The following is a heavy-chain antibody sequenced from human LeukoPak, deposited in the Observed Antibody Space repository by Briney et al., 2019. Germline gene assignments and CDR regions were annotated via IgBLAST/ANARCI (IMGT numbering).Heavy chain of an antibody. J-gene: IGHJ4*02. D-gene: IGHD6-13*01. CDR3: ASGRYSSKDYFDY. Sequence: AAVKVSCKASGYTFTSYYMHCVRQAPVQGLEWMGIINPSGGSTSYAQKFQGRVTMTRDTSTSTVYMELSSLRSEDTAVYYCASGRYSSKDYFDYWGQGTLVTVSS. CDR2: INPSGGST. V-gene: IGHV1-46*01. CDR1: GYTFTSYY.